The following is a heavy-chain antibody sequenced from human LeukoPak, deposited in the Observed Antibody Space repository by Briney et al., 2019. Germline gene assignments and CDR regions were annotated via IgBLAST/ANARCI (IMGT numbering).Heavy chain of an antibody. Sequence: SETLSLTCTVSGGSISSSSYYWGWIRQPPGKGLEWIGSIYYSGSTYYNPSLKSRVTISVDTSKNQFSLKLSSVTAADTAVYYCARDPRAVAGRHDYWGQGTLVTVSS. V-gene: IGHV4-39*07. J-gene: IGHJ4*02. CDR3: ARDPRAVAGRHDY. D-gene: IGHD6-19*01. CDR1: GGSISSSSYY. CDR2: IYYSGST.